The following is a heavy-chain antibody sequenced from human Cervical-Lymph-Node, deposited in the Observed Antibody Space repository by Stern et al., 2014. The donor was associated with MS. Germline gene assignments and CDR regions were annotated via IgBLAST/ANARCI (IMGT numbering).Heavy chain of an antibody. CDR2: ITNVGST. D-gene: IGHD1-1*01. CDR3: ARDTSSPERSDW. Sequence: EVQLVQSGGGVIQPGGSLRLSCTASGFTVSRDYMTWVSQAPGTGLEWVSLITNVGSTFYTDSVKGRFTISRQYSKNTVYLHMTSLRAEDTAMYYCARDTSSPERSDWWGQGTLVTVSS. V-gene: IGHV3-53*01. J-gene: IGHJ4*02. CDR1: GFTVSRDY.